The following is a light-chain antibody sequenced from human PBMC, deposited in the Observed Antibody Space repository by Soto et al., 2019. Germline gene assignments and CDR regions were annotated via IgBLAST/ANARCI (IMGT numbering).Light chain of an antibody. Sequence: QSVLTQPASVSGSPGQSITITCTGTSSDIYAYNYVSWYQQHPGKAPKVVISGVNIRPSGVSSRFSGSKSGNTASLTISGLQAEDEAEYFCGSYAGSDTFVFXTGTKLTV. CDR3: GSYAGSDTFV. CDR2: GVN. J-gene: IGLJ1*01. CDR1: SSDIYAYNY. V-gene: IGLV2-14*01.